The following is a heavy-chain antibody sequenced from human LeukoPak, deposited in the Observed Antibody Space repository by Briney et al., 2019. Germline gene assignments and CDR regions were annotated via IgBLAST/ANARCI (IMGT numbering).Heavy chain of an antibody. Sequence: PGGSLRLSCAASGXTFSSYAMSWVRQAPGKGLEWVAVIWYDGTNKYYGDSVKGRFTISRDNSKDTLYLQMNSLRAEDTAVYYCATNWNDVKSLNYYYFGIDVWGQGTTVTVSS. J-gene: IGHJ6*02. CDR3: ATNWNDVKSLNYYYFGIDV. V-gene: IGHV3-33*08. CDR1: GXTFSSYA. CDR2: IWYDGTNK. D-gene: IGHD1-1*01.